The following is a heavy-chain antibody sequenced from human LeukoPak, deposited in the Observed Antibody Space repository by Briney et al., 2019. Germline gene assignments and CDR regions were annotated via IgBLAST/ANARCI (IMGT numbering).Heavy chain of an antibody. CDR2: VSSSGSTI. D-gene: IGHD4-17*01. J-gene: IGHJ4*02. Sequence: GGSLRLSCAASGFTFSSYEMNWVRQAPGKGLEWVSYVSSSGSTIYYADSVKGRFTISRDNAKNSLYLQMNSLRAEDTAVYYCARGNGNYGDYFDYWGQGTLVTVSS. CDR1: GFTFSSYE. V-gene: IGHV3-48*03. CDR3: ARGNGNYGDYFDY.